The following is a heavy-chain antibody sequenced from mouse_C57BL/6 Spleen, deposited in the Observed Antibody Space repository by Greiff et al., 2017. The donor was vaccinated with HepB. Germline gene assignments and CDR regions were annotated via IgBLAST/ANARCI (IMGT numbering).Heavy chain of an antibody. D-gene: IGHD2-1*01. J-gene: IGHJ2*01. CDR1: GYTFTNYW. CDR3: LYYGTTGGFDY. CDR2: IYPGGGYT. V-gene: IGHV1-63*01. Sequence: VQLQQSGAELVRPGPSVKMSCKASGYTFTNYWIGWAKQRPGHGLEWIGDIYPGGGYTNYNEKFKGKATLTADKSSSTAYMQFSSLTSEDSAIYYCLYYGTTGGFDYWGQGTTLTVSS.